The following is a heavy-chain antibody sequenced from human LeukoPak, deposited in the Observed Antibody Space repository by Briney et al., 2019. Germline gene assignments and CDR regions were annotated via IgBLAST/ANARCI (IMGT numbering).Heavy chain of an antibody. V-gene: IGHV4-39*02. CDR1: GGSISSSSYY. CDR2: IYYSGST. D-gene: IGHD3-9*01. J-gene: IGHJ5*02. CDR3: AREFNDILTGYYNWFDP. Sequence: SETLSLTCTVSGGSISSSSYYWGWIRQPPGKGLEWIGSIYYSGSTYYNPSLKSRVTISVDTSKNQFSLKLSSVTAADTAVYYCAREFNDILTGYYNWFDPWGQGTLVTVSS.